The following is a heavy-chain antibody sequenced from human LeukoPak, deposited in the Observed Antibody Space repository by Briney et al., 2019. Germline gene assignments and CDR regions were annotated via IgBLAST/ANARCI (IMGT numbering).Heavy chain of an antibody. CDR1: GFTFSSYA. J-gene: IGHJ4*02. CDR2: ITGSGGVSGSGGNT. Sequence: PGGSLRLSCVASGFTFSSYAMSWVRQAPGRGLEWVSAITGSGGVSGSGGNTYYADSVKGRFTISRDNSKNTLYLQMKSLRAEDTAVYYCARLVWLDRNFDYWGQGTLLTVSS. CDR3: ARLVWLDRNFDY. V-gene: IGHV3-23*01. D-gene: IGHD6-19*01.